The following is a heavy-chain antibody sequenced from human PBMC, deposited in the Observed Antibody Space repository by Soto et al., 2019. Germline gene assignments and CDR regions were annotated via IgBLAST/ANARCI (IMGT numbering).Heavy chain of an antibody. CDR3: ARRDYFGGGGYDP. Sequence: QVQLQESGPGLVKPSETLSLTCTVSGGSISSYYWNWIRQPPGKGLEWIGYIYYSGSTNYNPSLKRRVTISVDTSKNQFSLKLSSVTAADTAVYYCARRDYFGGGGYDPWGQGTLVTVSS. J-gene: IGHJ5*02. CDR2: IYYSGST. V-gene: IGHV4-59*08. CDR1: GGSISSYY. D-gene: IGHD4-17*01.